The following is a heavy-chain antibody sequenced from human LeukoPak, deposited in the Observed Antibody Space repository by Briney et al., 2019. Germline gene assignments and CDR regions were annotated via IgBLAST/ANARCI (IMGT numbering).Heavy chain of an antibody. D-gene: IGHD3-9*01. J-gene: IGHJ3*01. CDR1: GFTFDDYA. Sequence: GGSLRLSCAASGFTFDDYAMHWVRQAPGKGLEWVSGISWNSGSIVYADSVRGRFTISRDNAQNSLSLQMSSLRPEDTAIYYCARDHDWAFDVWGQGTMVTVSS. CDR3: ARDHDWAFDV. CDR2: ISWNSGSI. V-gene: IGHV3-9*01.